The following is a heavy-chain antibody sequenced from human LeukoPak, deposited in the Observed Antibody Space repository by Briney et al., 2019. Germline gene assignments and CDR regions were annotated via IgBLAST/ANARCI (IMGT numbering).Heavy chain of an antibody. J-gene: IGHJ5*02. Sequence: PSETLSLTCNVSGGSISSYYWSWIRQPPGKGLEWIGYIYYSGSTNYNPSLKSRVTISVDTSKNQFSLKLSSVTAADTAVYYCAGTTVRGNWFDPWGQGTLVTVSS. CDR2: IYYSGST. D-gene: IGHD4-17*01. V-gene: IGHV4-59*01. CDR1: GGSISSYY. CDR3: AGTTVRGNWFDP.